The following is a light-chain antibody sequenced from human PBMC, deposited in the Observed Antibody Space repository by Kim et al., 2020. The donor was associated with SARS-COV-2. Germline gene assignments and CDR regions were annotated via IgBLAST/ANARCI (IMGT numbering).Light chain of an antibody. CDR2: QDS. V-gene: IGLV3-1*01. Sequence: SYELTQPPSVSVSPGQTASITCSGDGLGNKYASWYQQRSGQSPLLVIYQDSKRPSGIPERFPGSNSGNTATLTISGTQAMDEADYYCQSWDNSAGVFGTGTKVTVL. CDR1: GLGNKY. J-gene: IGLJ1*01. CDR3: QSWDNSAGV.